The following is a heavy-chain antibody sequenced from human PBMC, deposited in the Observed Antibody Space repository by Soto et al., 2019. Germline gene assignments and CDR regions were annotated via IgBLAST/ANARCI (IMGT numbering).Heavy chain of an antibody. CDR2: ISPIFGTA. D-gene: IGHD3-3*01. CDR1: GYTFTSYG. Sequence: SVKVSCKASGYTFTSYGISWVRQAPGQGLEWMGGISPIFGTANYAQKFQGRVTITADESTSTAYMELSSLRSEDTAVYYCARGPPNYDFWSGYYNYWGQGTLVTVSS. V-gene: IGHV1-69*13. CDR3: ARGPPNYDFWSGYYNY. J-gene: IGHJ4*02.